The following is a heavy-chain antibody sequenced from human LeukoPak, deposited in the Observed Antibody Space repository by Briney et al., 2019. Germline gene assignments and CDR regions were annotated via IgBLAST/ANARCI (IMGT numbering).Heavy chain of an antibody. CDR1: GYTFTGYY. CDR3: AREVVVVPAANWFDP. Sequence: ASVKVSCKASGYTFTGYYMHWVRQAPGQGLEWMGWINPNSGGTDYAQKFQGRVTMTRDTSISTAYMELSRLRSEDTAVYYCAREVVVVPAANWFDPWGQGTLVTVSS. CDR2: INPNSGGT. V-gene: IGHV1-2*02. D-gene: IGHD2-2*01. J-gene: IGHJ5*02.